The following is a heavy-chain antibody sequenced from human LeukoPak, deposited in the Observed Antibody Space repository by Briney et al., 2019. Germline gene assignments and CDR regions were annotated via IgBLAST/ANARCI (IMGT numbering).Heavy chain of an antibody. Sequence: PGGSLRLSCAASGFGFSGAWTTWVRQAAGKGLEWVGRLKSKVDSETADYAAPVKGRFIISRDDSKSIFYLEMNSLKTEDTAVYYCTNCAGNGYHCTLFIFWGQATQVIVSS. D-gene: IGHD5-18*01. J-gene: IGHJ4*02. V-gene: IGHV3-15*01. CDR1: GFGFSGAW. CDR2: LKSKVDSETA. CDR3: TNCAGNGYHCTLFIF.